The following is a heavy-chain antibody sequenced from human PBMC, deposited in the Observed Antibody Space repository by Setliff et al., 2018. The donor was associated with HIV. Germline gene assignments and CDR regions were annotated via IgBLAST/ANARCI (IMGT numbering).Heavy chain of an antibody. CDR2: MNPNSGNT. CDR1: GYTFASYV. J-gene: IGHJ6*02. CDR3: ARDLRIPYYGMDV. V-gene: IGHV1-8*01. D-gene: IGHD2-21*01. Sequence: ASVKVSCKASGYTFASYVISWVRQATGQGPEWMGWMNPNSGNTGYAQQFHGRVTMTRNPYISTAYMELNRLSSEDTAVYYCARDLRIPYYGMDVWGQGTTVTVSS.